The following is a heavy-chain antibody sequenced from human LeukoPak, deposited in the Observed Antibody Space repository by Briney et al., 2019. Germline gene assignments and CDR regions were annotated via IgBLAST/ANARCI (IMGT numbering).Heavy chain of an antibody. CDR3: ARDPLGVVVPAAIRGPDY. CDR2: INPNSGGT. J-gene: IGHJ4*02. Sequence: ASVKVSCKASGYTFTGYYMHWVRQAPGQGVEWMGWINPNSGGTNYAQKFQGRVTMTRDTSISTAYMELSRLRSDDTAVYYCARDPLGVVVPAAIRGPDYWGQGTLVTVSS. CDR1: GYTFTGYY. D-gene: IGHD2-2*02. V-gene: IGHV1-2*02.